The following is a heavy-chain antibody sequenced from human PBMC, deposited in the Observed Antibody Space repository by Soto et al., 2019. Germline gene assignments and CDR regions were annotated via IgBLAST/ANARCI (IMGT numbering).Heavy chain of an antibody. D-gene: IGHD2-2*01. Sequence: PSETLSLTCSVSGGSISSGYYYWSWIRQPPGKGLEWIGNIYYSGNTYYNPSLKSRLIISIDTSQKKFYLKVGSVTAADTAVYYCASSSLCGMDVWGPGTTVTVYS. J-gene: IGHJ6*02. CDR2: IYYSGNT. V-gene: IGHV4-30-4*01. CDR1: GGSISSGYYY. CDR3: ASSSLCGMDV.